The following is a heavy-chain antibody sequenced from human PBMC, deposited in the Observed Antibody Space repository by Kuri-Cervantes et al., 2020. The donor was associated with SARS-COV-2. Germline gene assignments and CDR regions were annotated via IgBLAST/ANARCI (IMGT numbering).Heavy chain of an antibody. CDR3: ARLPSYYYYGMDV. J-gene: IGHJ6*02. CDR1: GGSISSSSYY. CDR2: IYYSGST. Sequence: SETLSLTCTVSGGSISSSSYYWGWIRQPSGKGLEWIGSIYYSGSTYYNPSLKSRVTISVDTSKNQFSLKLSSVTAADTAVYYCARLPSYYYYGMDVWGQGTTVTVSS. V-gene: IGHV4-39*01.